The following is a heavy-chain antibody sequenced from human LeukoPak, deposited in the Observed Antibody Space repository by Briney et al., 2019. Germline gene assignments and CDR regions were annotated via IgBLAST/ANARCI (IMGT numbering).Heavy chain of an antibody. D-gene: IGHD2-2*01. CDR3: ARGGAFCSITTCHEFDH. J-gene: IGHJ4*02. CDR2: TNPSTGGT. Sequence: GASVKVSCKTSGYTFTGSYLHWVRQVPGQGLGWMGWTNPSTGGTKSAQQFEGRVTMTRDTSNTTGYLELRSLRLDDTATYYCARGGAFCSITTCHEFDHWGQGTLVIVSS. CDR1: GYTFTGSY. V-gene: IGHV1-2*02.